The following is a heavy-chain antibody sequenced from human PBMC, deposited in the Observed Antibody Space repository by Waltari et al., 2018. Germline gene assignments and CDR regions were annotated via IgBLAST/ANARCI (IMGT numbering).Heavy chain of an antibody. V-gene: IGHV3-49*04. D-gene: IGHD3-22*01. Sequence: EVQLVESGGGLVQPGRSLRLSCTASGFTFGDYAMSWVRQAPGKGLEWVGFIRSKAYGGTTEYAASVKGRFTISRDDSKSIAYLQMNSLKTEDTAVYYCTRASKHDSSGYWGPVRSAPDVWGKGTTVTVSS. CDR3: TRASKHDSSGYWGPVRSAPDV. J-gene: IGHJ6*04. CDR2: IRSKAYGGTT. CDR1: GFTFGDYA.